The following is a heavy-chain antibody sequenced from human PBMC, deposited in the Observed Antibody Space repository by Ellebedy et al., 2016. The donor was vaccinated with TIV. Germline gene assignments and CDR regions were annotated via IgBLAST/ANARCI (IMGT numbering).Heavy chain of an antibody. CDR1: GFTFSSYW. Sequence: GGSLRLXXAASGFTFSSYWMNWVRQDSGKGLVWVSRIKSDGTGATYADSVEGRFTISRNNANNTLYLQMNSLRAEDTARYYCVRDREEIVVVPGSGYSYAYHLDLWGQGVLVTVSS. CDR3: VRDREEIVVVPGSGYSYAYHLDL. V-gene: IGHV3-74*01. D-gene: IGHD2-2*01. J-gene: IGHJ5*02. CDR2: IKSDGTGA.